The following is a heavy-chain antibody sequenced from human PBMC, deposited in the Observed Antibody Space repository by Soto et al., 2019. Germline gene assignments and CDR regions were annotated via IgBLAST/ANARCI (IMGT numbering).Heavy chain of an antibody. V-gene: IGHV3-30-3*01. CDR1: GFNFGSYA. CDR2: ISFDGSNK. CDR3: ARDMGYSHRTGYGLDV. J-gene: IGHJ6*02. D-gene: IGHD5-18*01. Sequence: GGSLRLSCEASGFNFGSYAMHWVRQTPGKGLEWVAVISFDGSNKFYAESVKGRITISRDNSKNTLFLQMNSLRPEDTAVYYCARDMGYSHRTGYGLDVWGQGNTVTVSS.